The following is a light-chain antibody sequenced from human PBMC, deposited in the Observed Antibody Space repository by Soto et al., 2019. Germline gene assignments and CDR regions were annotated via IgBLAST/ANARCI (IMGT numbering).Light chain of an antibody. V-gene: IGKV3-20*01. CDR2: GAG. Sequence: EIVLTQSPGTLSLSPGERDTLSCRASQSVTSSYLAWYQQKPGQAPRLLIYGAGSRATGIPDRFSGSGSGTDFILTVSRLDPEDFAVYYCQQYGSTPVTFGQGTKVEI. CDR3: QQYGSTPVT. J-gene: IGKJ1*01. CDR1: QSVTSSY.